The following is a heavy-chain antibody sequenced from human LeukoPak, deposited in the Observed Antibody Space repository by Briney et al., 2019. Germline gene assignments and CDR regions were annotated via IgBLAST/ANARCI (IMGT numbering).Heavy chain of an antibody. CDR1: GFTFSIYG. J-gene: IGHJ4*02. CDR3: AREAQTYDNPYYFDY. V-gene: IGHV3-33*01. D-gene: IGHD3-22*01. Sequence: PGGSLRLSCAASGFTFSIYGMHWVRQAPGKGLEWVAVIWNDGSNKYYADSVKGRFTISRDNSKNTLYLQMNSLRAEDTAVYYCAREAQTYDNPYYFDYWGQGTLVTVSS. CDR2: IWNDGSNK.